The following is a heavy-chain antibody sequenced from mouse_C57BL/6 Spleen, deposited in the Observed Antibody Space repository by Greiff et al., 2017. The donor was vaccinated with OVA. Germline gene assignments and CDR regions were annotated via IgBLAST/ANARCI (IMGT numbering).Heavy chain of an antibody. J-gene: IGHJ2*01. CDR3: AKSLDGSPFDY. Sequence: QVQLQQSGAELAKPGASVKLSCKASGYTFTSYWMHWVKQRPGQGLEWIGYINPSSGYTKYNQKFKDKATLTADKSSSTAYMQLSSLTYEDSAVCYCAKSLDGSPFDYWGQGTTLTVSS. V-gene: IGHV1-7*01. D-gene: IGHD2-3*01. CDR1: GYTFTSYW. CDR2: INPSSGYT.